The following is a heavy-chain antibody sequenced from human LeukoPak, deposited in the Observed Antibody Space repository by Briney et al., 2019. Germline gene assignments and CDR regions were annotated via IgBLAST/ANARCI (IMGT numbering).Heavy chain of an antibody. Sequence: ASVKVSCKASGYTFTSYDINWVRQATGQGLEWMGWMNPNSGNTGYAQKFQGRVPMNKNTSISTAYMKLSSPRTETPPGIYFRRGLYWAFDYWGQGSLVTVSS. D-gene: IGHD2-15*01. V-gene: IGHV1-8*02. CDR1: GYTFTSYD. CDR2: MNPNSGNT. J-gene: IGHJ4*02. CDR3: RRGLYWAFDY.